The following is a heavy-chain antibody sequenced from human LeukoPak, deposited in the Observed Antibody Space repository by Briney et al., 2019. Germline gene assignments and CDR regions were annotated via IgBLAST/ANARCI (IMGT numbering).Heavy chain of an antibody. Sequence: SETLSLNCTVSGGTISSSSYYWGWIRQPPGKGLERIGSIYYSGSTYYNPSLKSRVTISVDTSKNQYSLKLSSVTAADTAVYYCAKDYTATLQYYFDYWGQGTLVTVSS. V-gene: IGHV4-39*07. J-gene: IGHJ4*02. CDR1: GGTISSSSYY. D-gene: IGHD2-15*01. CDR2: IYYSGST. CDR3: AKDYTATLQYYFDY.